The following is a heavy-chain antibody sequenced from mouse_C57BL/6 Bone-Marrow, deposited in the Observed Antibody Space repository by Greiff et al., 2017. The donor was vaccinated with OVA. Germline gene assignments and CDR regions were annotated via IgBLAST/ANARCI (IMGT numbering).Heavy chain of an antibody. CDR2: IDPENGDT. V-gene: IGHV14-4*01. Sequence: EVQLQQSGAELVRPGASVKLSCTASGFNIKDDYMHWVKERPEQGLEWIGWIDPENGDTEYASKFQGKATITADTSSKPVYLHLSSLTSEDTAVYYCTTYRYCGQGTTLTVSS. CDR1: GFNIKDDY. CDR3: TTYRY. J-gene: IGHJ2*01.